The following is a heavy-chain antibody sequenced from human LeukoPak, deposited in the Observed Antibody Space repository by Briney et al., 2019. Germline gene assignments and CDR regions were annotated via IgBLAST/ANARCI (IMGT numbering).Heavy chain of an antibody. J-gene: IGHJ4*02. Sequence: ASVKVSCKASGYTFTSYYMHWVRQAHGQGLEWMGIINPSGGSTSYAQKFQGRVTMTRDTSTSTVYMELSSLRSEDTAVYYCARSPYHKTYYDFWSGYGDSILPDYWGQGTLVTVSS. CDR3: ARSPYHKTYYDFWSGYGDSILPDY. D-gene: IGHD3-3*01. V-gene: IGHV1-46*01. CDR1: GYTFTSYY. CDR2: INPSGGST.